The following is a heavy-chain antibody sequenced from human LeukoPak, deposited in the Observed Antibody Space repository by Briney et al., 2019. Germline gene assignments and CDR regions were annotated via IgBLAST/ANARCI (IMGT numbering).Heavy chain of an antibody. J-gene: IGHJ4*02. D-gene: IGHD2-21*01. Sequence: GGSPRLSCAASGSTFSSYAMHWVRQAPGKGLEWVAVISYDGSNKYYADSVKGRFTISRDNSKNTLYLQMNSLRAEDTAVYYCARQTARGGEFFWGQGTLVTVSS. V-gene: IGHV3-30-3*01. CDR3: ARQTARGGEFF. CDR1: GSTFSSYA. CDR2: ISYDGSNK.